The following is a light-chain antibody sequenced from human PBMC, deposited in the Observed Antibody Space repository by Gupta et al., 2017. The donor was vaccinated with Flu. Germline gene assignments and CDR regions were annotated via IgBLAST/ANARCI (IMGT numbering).Light chain of an antibody. CDR2: DVS. Sequence: QSALTQPPSLSESLGPSSTSSCTGSSSDVGRSDAVSWYQQHPGTAPKLLIFDVSRRPSGVPGRFSGSKSGNTASLTITGLQADDEADYYCSSYTGISTFYVFGTGTRVTVL. V-gene: IGLV2-14*03. CDR1: SSDVGRSDA. J-gene: IGLJ1*01. CDR3: SSYTGISTFYV.